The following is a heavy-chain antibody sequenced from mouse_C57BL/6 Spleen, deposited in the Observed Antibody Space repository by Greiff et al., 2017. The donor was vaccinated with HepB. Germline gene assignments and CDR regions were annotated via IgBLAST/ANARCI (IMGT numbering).Heavy chain of an antibody. CDR2: IYPGDGDT. V-gene: IGHV1-82*01. J-gene: IGHJ2*01. CDR1: GYAFSSSW. D-gene: IGHD1-1*01. CDR3: ARPLDYYGSSLFDY. Sequence: QVQLKESGPELVKPGASVKISCKASGYAFSSSWMNWVKQRPGKGLEWIGRIYPGDGDTNYNGKFKGKATLTADKSSSTAYMQLSSLTSEDSAVYFCARPLDYYGSSLFDYWGQGTTLTVSS.